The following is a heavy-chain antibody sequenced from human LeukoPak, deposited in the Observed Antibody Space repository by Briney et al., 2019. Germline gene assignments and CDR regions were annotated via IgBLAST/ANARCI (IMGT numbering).Heavy chain of an antibody. CDR1: GLTFSNYN. J-gene: IGHJ6*03. V-gene: IGHV3-21*01. Sequence: GGSLRLSCAAPGLTFSNYNMNWVRQAPGKGLEWISSITSSSSYTFYADSVKGRFTISRDNAKNSLYLQMNSLRVEDTAIYYCARDPYNGAYSEGYYYYYMDVWGKGTTVTVSS. CDR3: ARDPYNGAYSEGYYYYYMDV. D-gene: IGHD1-1*01. CDR2: ITSSSSYT.